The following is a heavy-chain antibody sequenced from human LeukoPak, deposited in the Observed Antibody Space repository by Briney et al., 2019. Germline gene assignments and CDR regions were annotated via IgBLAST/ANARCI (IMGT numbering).Heavy chain of an antibody. CDR2: IKSKTDGGTT. Sequence: GGSLRLSCAASGFTFSNAWMSWVRQAPGKGLEWVGRIKSKTDGGTTDYAAPVKGRFTISRDDSKNTLYLQMNSLKTEDTAVYFCTTEGYYYYGMDVWGQGTTVTVSS. J-gene: IGHJ6*02. CDR3: TTEGYYYYGMDV. CDR1: GFTFSNAW. V-gene: IGHV3-15*01.